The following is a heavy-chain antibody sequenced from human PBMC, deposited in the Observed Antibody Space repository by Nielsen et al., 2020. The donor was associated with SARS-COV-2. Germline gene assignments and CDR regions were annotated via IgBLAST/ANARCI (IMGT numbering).Heavy chain of an antibody. Sequence: SETLSLTCTVSGGSISSGGYYWSWISQHPGKGLEWIGYIYYSGSTYYNPSLKSRVTISVDTSKNQFSLKLSSVTAADTAVYYCARDLILGDYGMDVWGQGTTVTVSS. CDR1: GGSISSGGYY. J-gene: IGHJ6*02. V-gene: IGHV4-31*03. CDR3: ARDLILGDYGMDV. D-gene: IGHD2-15*01. CDR2: IYYSGST.